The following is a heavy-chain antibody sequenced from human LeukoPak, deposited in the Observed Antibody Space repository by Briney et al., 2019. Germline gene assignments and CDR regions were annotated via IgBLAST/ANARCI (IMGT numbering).Heavy chain of an antibody. Sequence: GSLRLSCAASALPFNNAWMIWVRQAPGKGPEWVGRIKSKTDGETTDYAAPVKGRFTISRDDSKSTLYLQMNSLQTEDTAVYYCTTDDRHSDDYWGQGTLVTVSP. CDR1: ALPFNNAW. D-gene: IGHD3-22*01. J-gene: IGHJ4*02. CDR2: IKSKTDGETT. V-gene: IGHV3-15*07. CDR3: TTDDRHSDDY.